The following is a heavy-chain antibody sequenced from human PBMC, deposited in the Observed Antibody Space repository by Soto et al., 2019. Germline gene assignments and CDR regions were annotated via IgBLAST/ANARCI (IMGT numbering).Heavy chain of an antibody. Sequence: QVQLVESGGGVVQPGRSLRLSCAASGFTFSSYTMHWVRQAPGKGLEWVAVISYDGNNNFDADSVKGRFTISRDNSNNTLFLQMNSLRTEDTAVYYCARDSIVASPGTNWAVTTFDPWGQGTLGTVSS. CDR1: GFTFSSYT. CDR3: ARDSIVASPGTNWAVTTFDP. D-gene: IGHD6-13*01. V-gene: IGHV3-30-3*01. CDR2: ISYDGNNN. J-gene: IGHJ5*02.